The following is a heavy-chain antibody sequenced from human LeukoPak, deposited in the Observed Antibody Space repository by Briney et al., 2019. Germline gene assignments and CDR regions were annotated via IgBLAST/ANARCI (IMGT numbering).Heavy chain of an antibody. CDR1: GFTFSSYG. Sequence: GGSLRLSCAASGFTFSSYGMHWVRQAPGKGLEWVAVISYDGSNKYYADSVKGRFTISRDNSKNTLYLQMNSLRAEDTAVYYCARTGPGGSGSHWGQGTLVTVSS. J-gene: IGHJ4*02. V-gene: IGHV3-30*03. CDR2: ISYDGSNK. CDR3: ARTGPGGSGSH. D-gene: IGHD3-10*01.